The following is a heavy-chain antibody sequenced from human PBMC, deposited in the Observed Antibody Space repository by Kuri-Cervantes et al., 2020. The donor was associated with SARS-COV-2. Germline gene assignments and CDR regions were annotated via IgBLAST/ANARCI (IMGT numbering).Heavy chain of an antibody. D-gene: IGHD3-22*01. Sequence: ASVKVSCKASGYTFTSYGISWVRQAPGQGLEWMGWISACNGNTNYAQKLQGRVTMTTDTSTSTAYMELRSLRSDDTAVYYCARGVGIGASSGYLADYWGQGTLVTVSS. CDR1: GYTFTSYG. V-gene: IGHV1-18*01. CDR2: ISACNGNT. J-gene: IGHJ4*02. CDR3: ARGVGIGASSGYLADY.